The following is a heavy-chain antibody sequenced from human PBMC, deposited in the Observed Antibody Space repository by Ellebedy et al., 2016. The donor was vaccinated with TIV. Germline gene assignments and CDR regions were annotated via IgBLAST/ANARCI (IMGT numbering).Heavy chain of an antibody. CDR2: ISGGGDST. CDR3: ASVYNWNGFGV. Sequence: GGSLRLSXAVSGFTFKNFAMTWVRQVPGKGLEWVSTISGGGDSTHYADYAKGRFTISRDNAKNTVYLQMNSLRPEDTAVYYCASVYNWNGFGVWGQGTMVTVSS. V-gene: IGHV3-23*01. CDR1: GFTFKNFA. J-gene: IGHJ3*01. D-gene: IGHD1-20*01.